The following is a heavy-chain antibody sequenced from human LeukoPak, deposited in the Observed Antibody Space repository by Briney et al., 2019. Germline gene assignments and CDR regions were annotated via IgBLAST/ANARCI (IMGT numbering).Heavy chain of an antibody. D-gene: IGHD3-3*01. CDR2: ISSSSSYI. CDR3: AGVGNDFWSGYYSY. V-gene: IGHV3-21*01. CDR1: GFTFSSYS. J-gene: IGHJ4*02. Sequence: PGGSLRLSCAASGFTFSSYSMNWVRQAPGKGLEWVSSISSSSSYIYYADSVKGRFTISRDNAKNSLYLQMNSLRAEDTAVYYCAGVGNDFWSGYYSYWGQGTLVTVSS.